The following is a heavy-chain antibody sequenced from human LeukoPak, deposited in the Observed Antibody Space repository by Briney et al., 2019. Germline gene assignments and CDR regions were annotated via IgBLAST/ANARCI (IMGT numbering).Heavy chain of an antibody. CDR2: ISSSSYT. CDR1: GFTFSDYY. V-gene: IGHV3-11*05. Sequence: GGSLRLSCAVSGFTFSDYYMSWIRQAPGKGLEWVSYISSSSYTNYADSVKGRFTISRDNAKNSLYLQMNSLRAEDTAVYYCTRDSIYYYIDYWGQGTLVTVSS. CDR3: TRDSIYYYIDY. D-gene: IGHD2-21*01. J-gene: IGHJ4*02.